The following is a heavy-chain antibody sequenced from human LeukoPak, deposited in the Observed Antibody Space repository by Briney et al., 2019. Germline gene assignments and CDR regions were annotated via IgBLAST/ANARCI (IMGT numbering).Heavy chain of an antibody. Sequence: ASVKVSCKASGYIFTSYGMSWVRQAPGQGLEWMGWISAYNGNTNYAQKLQGRVTMTTDTSTSTVYMELRSLRSDDTAVYYCAREACSGGSCYGDYWGQGTLVTVSS. CDR2: ISAYNGNT. V-gene: IGHV1-18*01. CDR3: AREACSGGSCYGDY. D-gene: IGHD2-15*01. CDR1: GYIFTSYG. J-gene: IGHJ4*02.